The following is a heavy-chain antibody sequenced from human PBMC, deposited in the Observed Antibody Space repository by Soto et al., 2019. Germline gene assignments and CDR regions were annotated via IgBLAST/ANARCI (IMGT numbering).Heavy chain of an antibody. D-gene: IGHD6-13*01. CDR1: GGSISSGGYY. Sequence: KTSETLSLTCTVSGGSISSGGYYWSWIRQHPGKGLEWIGYIYYSGSTYYNPSLKSRVTISVDTSKNQFSLKLSSVTAADTAVYYCARVLGYSSSWRRGGWFDPWGQGTLVTVSS. V-gene: IGHV4-31*03. CDR2: IYYSGST. J-gene: IGHJ5*02. CDR3: ARVLGYSSSWRRGGWFDP.